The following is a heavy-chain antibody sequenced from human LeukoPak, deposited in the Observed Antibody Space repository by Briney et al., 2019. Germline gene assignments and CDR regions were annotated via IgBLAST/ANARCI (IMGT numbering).Heavy chain of an antibody. D-gene: IGHD2-8*01. CDR2: ISGSGGSI. V-gene: IGHV3-23*01. CDR3: AKELLGYCTNGVCPYYFDY. J-gene: IGHJ4*02. Sequence: GGSLRLSCAASGFTFSSYAMSWVRQAPGKGLEWVSAISGSGGSIYYADSVKGRFTISRDNSKNTLYLQMNSLRAEDTAVYYCAKELLGYCTNGVCPYYFDYWGQGTLVTVSS. CDR1: GFTFSSYA.